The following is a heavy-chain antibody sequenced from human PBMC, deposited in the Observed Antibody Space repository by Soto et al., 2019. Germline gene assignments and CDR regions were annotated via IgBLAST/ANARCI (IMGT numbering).Heavy chain of an antibody. J-gene: IGHJ6*02. CDR3: AKDLLRPGRAYGMDV. D-gene: IGHD6-25*01. CDR2: ISYDGSNK. CDR1: GFTFSTYG. V-gene: IGHV3-30*18. Sequence: QVQLVESGGGVVQPGRSLRLSCAASGFTFSTYGMHWVRQAPGKWLEWVAVISYDGSNKYYADSVKGRFTISRDNSKNTLYLQMNSLRPEDTAVYYCAKDLLRPGRAYGMDVWGQGTTVTVSS.